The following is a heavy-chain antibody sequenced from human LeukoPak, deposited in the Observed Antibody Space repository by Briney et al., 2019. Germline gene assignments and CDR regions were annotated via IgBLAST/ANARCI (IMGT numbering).Heavy chain of an antibody. CDR1: GGSFSGYY. V-gene: IGHV4-34*01. CDR2: INHSGST. D-gene: IGHD3-22*01. J-gene: IGHJ4*02. Sequence: SETLSLTCAVYGGSFSGYYRSWIRQPPGKGLDWIGEINHSGSTNYNPSLKSRITISVYTSKDQFSLKLSSVTAADTAVYYCARGRKGYYYDSSGYYYPPYFDYWGQGTLVTVSS. CDR3: ARGRKGYYYDSSGYYYPPYFDY.